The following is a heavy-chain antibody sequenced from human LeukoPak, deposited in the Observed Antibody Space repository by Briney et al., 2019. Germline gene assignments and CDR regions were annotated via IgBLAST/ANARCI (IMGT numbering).Heavy chain of an antibody. Sequence: ASVKVSCKASGGTFSSYAISWVRQAPGQGLEWMGRIIPIFGTANYAQKFQGRVTITTEESTSTAYMELSSLRSEDTAVYYCAGGTWGTGDPYWGQGTLVTVSS. J-gene: IGHJ4*02. V-gene: IGHV1-69*05. D-gene: IGHD4-17*01. CDR2: IIPIFGTA. CDR1: GGTFSSYA. CDR3: AGGTWGTGDPY.